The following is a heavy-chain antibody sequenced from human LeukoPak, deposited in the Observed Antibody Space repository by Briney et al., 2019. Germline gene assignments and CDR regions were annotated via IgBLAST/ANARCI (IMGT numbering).Heavy chain of an antibody. CDR2: ISSNGGGT. V-gene: IGHV3-64*01. Sequence: GGSLRFSCAASGFTFSSYAMHWVRQAPGKGLEYVSAISSNGGGTYYANSVKGRFTISRDNSKNTLYLQMGSLRAEDMAVYYCARDHYYYGMDVWGQGTTVTVSS. CDR1: GFTFSSYA. J-gene: IGHJ6*02. CDR3: ARDHYYYGMDV.